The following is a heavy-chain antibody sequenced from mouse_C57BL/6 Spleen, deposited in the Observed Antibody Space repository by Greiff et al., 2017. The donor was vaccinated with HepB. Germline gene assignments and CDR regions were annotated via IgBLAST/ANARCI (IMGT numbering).Heavy chain of an antibody. Sequence: EVQLQQSGPELVKPGASVPISCKASGYSFTDYNMNWVKQSNGKSLEWIGVINPNYGTTSSNQKFKGKATLTVDQSSSTAYMQLNSLTSADSAGYYCARSGTTSYCDDWGQGTTLTVSS. J-gene: IGHJ2*01. CDR1: GYSFTDYN. CDR2: INPNYGTT. CDR3: ARSGTTSYCDD. V-gene: IGHV1-39*01. D-gene: IGHD3-1*01.